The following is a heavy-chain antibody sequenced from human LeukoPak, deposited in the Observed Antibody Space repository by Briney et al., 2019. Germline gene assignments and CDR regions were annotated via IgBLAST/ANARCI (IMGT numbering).Heavy chain of an antibody. CDR3: ARGVGSTSCYSPRCYYYGMDV. J-gene: IGHJ6*02. D-gene: IGHD2-2*02. CDR1: GYTFTGYY. V-gene: IGHV1-2*02. CDR2: INPNSGGT. Sequence: ASVKVSCKASGYTFTGYYMHWVRQAPGQGLEWMGWINPNSGGTNYAQKFQGRVTMTRDTSISTAYMELSRLRSDDTAVYYCARGVGSTSCYSPRCYYYGMDVWGQGTTVTVSS.